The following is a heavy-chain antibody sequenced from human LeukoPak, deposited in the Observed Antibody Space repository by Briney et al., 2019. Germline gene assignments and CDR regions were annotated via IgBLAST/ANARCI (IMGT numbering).Heavy chain of an antibody. V-gene: IGHV3-53*01. Sequence: GGSLRLSCAASDFIVRSNYMTWVRQAPGKGLEWVSVIYNDGSAYYADSVRGRFTISRDTSKNTVYLQMNSLRAEDTAVYCCAIRGGPGSLDAFDIWGQGTMVTVSS. D-gene: IGHD1-14*01. CDR1: DFIVRSNY. CDR2: IYNDGSA. CDR3: AIRGGPGSLDAFDI. J-gene: IGHJ3*02.